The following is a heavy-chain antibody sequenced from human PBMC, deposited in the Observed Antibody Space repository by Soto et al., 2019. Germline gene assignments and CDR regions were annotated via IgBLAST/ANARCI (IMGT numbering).Heavy chain of an antibody. D-gene: IGHD6-13*01. J-gene: IGHJ4*02. CDR1: GFTFSSYA. V-gene: IGHV3-23*01. CDR2: ISGSGGST. CDR3: AKGVSCSWDNDY. Sequence: GGSLRLSCAASGFTFSSYAMSWVRQAPGKGLEWVSAISGSGGSTYYADSVKGRFTISRDNSKNTLYLQMNSLRAEDKAVYYCAKGVSCSWDNDYWGQGTLVTVSS.